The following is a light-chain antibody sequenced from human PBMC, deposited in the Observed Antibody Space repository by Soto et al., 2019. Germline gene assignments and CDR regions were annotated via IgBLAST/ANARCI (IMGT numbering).Light chain of an antibody. V-gene: IGKV1-39*01. J-gene: IGKJ5*01. CDR1: QSISNY. Sequence: DLQMTQSPSSLSASVRARVTITCRASQSISNYLNWYQQKPGKAPTLLMFAASRLQSGVPSRFSGSGSGTYFTLTISSLQPEDIATYYCQQTFSALITFGQGTRLEI. CDR3: QQTFSALIT. CDR2: AAS.